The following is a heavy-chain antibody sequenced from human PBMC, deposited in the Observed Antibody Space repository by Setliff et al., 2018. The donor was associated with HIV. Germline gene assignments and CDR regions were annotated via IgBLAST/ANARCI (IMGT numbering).Heavy chain of an antibody. D-gene: IGHD6-19*01. CDR3: IIAYSSGWLAPMGFDS. J-gene: IGHJ4*02. V-gene: IGHV4-39*01. Sequence: SETLSLTCTVSAGSIRSSTYYWAWIRQPPGKGLEWIGTIYYSGSTYYNPSLKSRATISVDTSKNQFSLKLSSVTAADPAVYYCIIAYSSGWLAPMGFDSWGQGTLVTVSS. CDR2: IYYSGST. CDR1: AGSIRSSTYY.